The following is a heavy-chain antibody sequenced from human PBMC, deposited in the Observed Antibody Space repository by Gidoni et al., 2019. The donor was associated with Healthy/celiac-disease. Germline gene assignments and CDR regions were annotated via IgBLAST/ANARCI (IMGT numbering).Heavy chain of an antibody. CDR3: AKEGYCSSTSCYNYYMDV. CDR1: GFTFSSYA. V-gene: IGHV3-23*01. CDR2: ISGSGGST. D-gene: IGHD2-2*02. J-gene: IGHJ6*03. Sequence: EVQLLESGGGLVQPGGSLRLSCAASGFTFSSYAMSWVRQAPGKGLEWVSAISGSGGSTYYADSVKGRFTISRDNSKNTLYLQMNSLRAEDTAVYYCAKEGYCSSTSCYNYYMDVWGKGTTVTVSS.